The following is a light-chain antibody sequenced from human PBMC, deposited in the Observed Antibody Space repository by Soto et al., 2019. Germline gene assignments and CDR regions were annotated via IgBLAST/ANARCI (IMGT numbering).Light chain of an antibody. Sequence: QSVLTQPRSVSGSPGQSVTISYTGTSSDVGGYNYVSWYQQHPGKAPKLIIYDVSKRPSGVPDRFSGSKSGNTASLTISGLQAEDEADYYCCSYAGSYTWVFGGGTKLTVL. CDR3: CSYAGSYTWV. J-gene: IGLJ3*02. CDR1: SSDVGGYNY. CDR2: DVS. V-gene: IGLV2-11*01.